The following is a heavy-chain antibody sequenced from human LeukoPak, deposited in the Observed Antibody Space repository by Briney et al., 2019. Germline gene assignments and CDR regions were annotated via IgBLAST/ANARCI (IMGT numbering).Heavy chain of an antibody. CDR2: IYYSGST. J-gene: IGHJ4*02. D-gene: IGHD3-10*01. CDR3: ARQSRGGYYLFDY. Sequence: SETLSLTCTVSGGSISSSSYYWGWIRQPPGKGLEWIGSIYYSGSTYYNPSLKSRVTISVDTSKNQFSLKLSSVTAADTAVYYCARQSRGGYYLFDYWGQGTLVTVSS. CDR1: GGSISSSSYY. V-gene: IGHV4-39*01.